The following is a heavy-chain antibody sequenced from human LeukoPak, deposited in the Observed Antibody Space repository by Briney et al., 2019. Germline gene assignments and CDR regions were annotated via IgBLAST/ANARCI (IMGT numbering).Heavy chain of an antibody. Sequence: PGGSLRLSCAASGFTFSSYEMNWVRQAPGKGLEWVSYISSSGSTIYYADSVKGRFTISRDNAKNTLYLQMNSLRAEDTAVYYCTRGRVVTNFDYWGQGTLVTVSS. CDR3: TRGRVVTNFDY. D-gene: IGHD4-23*01. V-gene: IGHV3-48*03. CDR2: ISSSGSTI. CDR1: GFTFSSYE. J-gene: IGHJ4*02.